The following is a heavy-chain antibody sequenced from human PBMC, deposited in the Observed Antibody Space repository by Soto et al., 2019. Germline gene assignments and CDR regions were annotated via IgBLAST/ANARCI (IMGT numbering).Heavy chain of an antibody. CDR2: IYYSGTT. CDR3: GAYDNSCDI. CDR1: GASSSSSS. D-gene: IGHD3-22*01. V-gene: IGHV4-59*08. Sequence: PLETLPHTWTVSGASSSSSSWRWIRQPPGKGLEWIGNIYYSGTTYYNPSLKSRVTMSVDTSKIQFSLKLSSVTSADTAVYYCGAYDNSCDIWGQGTLVTVSS. J-gene: IGHJ4*02.